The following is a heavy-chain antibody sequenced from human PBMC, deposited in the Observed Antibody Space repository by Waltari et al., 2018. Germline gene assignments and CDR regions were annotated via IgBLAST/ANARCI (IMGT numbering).Heavy chain of an antibody. CDR2: IKQDGREK. D-gene: IGHD3-10*01. CDR3: AKDTGGSLDY. Sequence: EVQLVESGGGLVQPGGSLKLSCAASGFTCSTSWMAWVRQAPGKGLEWVANIKQDGREKNYVESVKGRFTISRDNAKNSLYLQMNSLRVEDTAIYYCAKDTGGSLDYWGQGTLVTVSS. J-gene: IGHJ4*02. CDR1: GFTCSTSW. V-gene: IGHV3-7*01.